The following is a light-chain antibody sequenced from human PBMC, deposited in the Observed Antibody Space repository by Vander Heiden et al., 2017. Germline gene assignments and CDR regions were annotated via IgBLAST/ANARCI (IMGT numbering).Light chain of an antibody. Sequence: DSQMTHSPSSLSASVGDRVTITCRASQSISSYLTWYQQKPGKAPKLLIYAASSLQSGVPSRFSGSGSGTDFTLTISSLQPEDFATYYCQQSDSTPRTFGQGTKVEIK. J-gene: IGKJ2*01. CDR2: AAS. CDR3: QQSDSTPRT. CDR1: QSISSY. V-gene: IGKV1-39*01.